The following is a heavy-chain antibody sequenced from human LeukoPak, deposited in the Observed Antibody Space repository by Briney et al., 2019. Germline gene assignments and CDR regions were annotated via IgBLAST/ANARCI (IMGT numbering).Heavy chain of an antibody. V-gene: IGHV3-11*01. CDR1: GFTFSDYY. CDR2: ISSSGSTI. Sequence: PGGSLRLPCAASGFTFSDYYMSWIRQAPGKGLEWVSYISSSGSTIYYADSVKGRFTISRDNAKNSLYLQMNSLRAEDTAVYYCARDLASSGYYVWYYYYGMDVWGQGTTVTVSS. CDR3: ARDLASSGYYVWYYYYGMDV. D-gene: IGHD3-22*01. J-gene: IGHJ6*02.